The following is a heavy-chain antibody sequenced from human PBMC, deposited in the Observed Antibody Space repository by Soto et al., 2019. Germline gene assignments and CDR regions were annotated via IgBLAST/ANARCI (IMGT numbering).Heavy chain of an antibody. Sequence: QVQLQESGPGLVKPSETLSLTCTVSGGSINGYYWSWIRQSPEKGLEWIGYIYSSGNTNYNPSLKSRVTISVDTSKNQFSLKLSSVTAADTAVYYCARQYCSSTRCYQYFDYWGQGTLATVSS. J-gene: IGHJ4*02. D-gene: IGHD2-2*01. CDR3: ARQYCSSTRCYQYFDY. CDR1: GGSINGYY. V-gene: IGHV4-59*08. CDR2: IYSSGNT.